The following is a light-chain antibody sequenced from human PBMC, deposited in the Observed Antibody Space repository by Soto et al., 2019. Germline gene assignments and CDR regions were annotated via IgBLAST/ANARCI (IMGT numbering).Light chain of an antibody. J-gene: IGKJ1*01. Sequence: DIQMTQSPSSVSASVGDSVTVTCRASQGISNWLAWYQHKPGKAPKLLIYAATSVQSGVPSRFSGSGSGTDFNLTISSLQPEDSATYYCQQAHGFPTPFGQGTKVDIK. CDR1: QGISNW. V-gene: IGKV1-12*01. CDR2: AAT. CDR3: QQAHGFPTP.